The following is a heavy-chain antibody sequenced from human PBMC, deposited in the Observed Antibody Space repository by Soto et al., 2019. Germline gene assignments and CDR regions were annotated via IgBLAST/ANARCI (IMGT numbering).Heavy chain of an antibody. CDR2: ISSSSSYI. CDR3: AIPLMTTVTVYNY. J-gene: IGHJ4*02. Sequence: EVQLVESGGGLVKPGGSLRLSCAASGFTFSSYSMNWVRQAPGKGLEWVSSISSSSSYIYYADSVKGRFTISRDNAKKSLSLQMNSLRAEDTAVYYCAIPLMTTVTVYNYWGQGTLVTVSS. CDR1: GFTFSSYS. D-gene: IGHD4-17*01. V-gene: IGHV3-21*01.